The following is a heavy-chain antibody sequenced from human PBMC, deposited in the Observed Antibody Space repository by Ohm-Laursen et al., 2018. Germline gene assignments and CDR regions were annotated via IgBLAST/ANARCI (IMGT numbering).Heavy chain of an antibody. Sequence: GSLRLSCSASGFSFSSYAMTWVRQAPGRGLEWLSSISGSGGSTYYADSMRGHFTVSRDSSKNTLYLQMNSLRAEDTAVYYCAKAGMSTAKGRYYFDSWGQGTLVTASS. D-gene: IGHD2-21*02. J-gene: IGHJ4*02. CDR1: GFSFSSYA. V-gene: IGHV3-23*01. CDR3: AKAGMSTAKGRYYFDS. CDR2: ISGSGGST.